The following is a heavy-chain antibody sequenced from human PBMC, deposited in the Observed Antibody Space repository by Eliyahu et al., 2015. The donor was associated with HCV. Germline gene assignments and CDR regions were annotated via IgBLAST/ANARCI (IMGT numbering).Heavy chain of an antibody. CDR2: INQDGSHK. V-gene: IGHV3-7*01. CDR3: ARDLDY. Sequence: GALVQPGGSLRLSCAASAFTFSSHWMTWVRQAPGKGLEWVASINQDGSHKYYVDSVKGRFTTSRDNAKNSLYLQMNSLRVEDTAVYYCARDLDYWGQGTLVTVSS. J-gene: IGHJ4*02. CDR1: AFTFSSHW.